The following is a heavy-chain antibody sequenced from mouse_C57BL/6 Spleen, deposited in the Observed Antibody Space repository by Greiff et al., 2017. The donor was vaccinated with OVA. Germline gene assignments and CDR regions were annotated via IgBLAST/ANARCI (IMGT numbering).Heavy chain of an antibody. CDR3: ARDRIYYGSSPCWYFDV. D-gene: IGHD1-1*01. CDR1: GYSITSGYY. CDR2: ISYDGSN. Sequence: DVQLVESGPGLVKPSQSLSLTCSVTGYSITSGYYWNWIRQFPGNKLEWMGYISYDGSNNYNPSLKNRISITRDTSKNQFFLKLNSVTTEDTATYYCARDRIYYGSSPCWYFDVWGTGTTVTVSS. V-gene: IGHV3-6*01. J-gene: IGHJ1*03.